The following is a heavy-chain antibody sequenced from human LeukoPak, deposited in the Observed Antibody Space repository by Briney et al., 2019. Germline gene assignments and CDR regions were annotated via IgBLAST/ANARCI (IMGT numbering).Heavy chain of an antibody. J-gene: IGHJ3*02. V-gene: IGHV4-61*02. D-gene: IGHD1-26*01. CDR2: IYASGTP. Sequence: PSETLSLTCTVSGGSISSGTSYWSWIRQPAGKGLECIGRIYASGTPNYNPSLKSRVTISVDTSKNQFSLKLSSVTAADTAVYYCAKDLGEHLIVDALDIWGQGTMVTVSS. CDR1: GGSISSGTSY. CDR3: AKDLGEHLIVDALDI.